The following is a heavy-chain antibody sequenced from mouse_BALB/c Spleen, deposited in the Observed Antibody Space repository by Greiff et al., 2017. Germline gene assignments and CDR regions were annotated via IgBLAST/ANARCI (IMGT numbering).Heavy chain of an antibody. CDR3: ARWTVVAYYFDY. CDR2: IYPGDGDT. J-gene: IGHJ2*01. V-gene: IGHV1-80*01. CDR1: GYAFSSYW. Sequence: QVQLQQSGAELVRPGSSVKISCKASGYAFSSYWMNWVKQRPGQGLEWIGQIYPGDGDTNYNGKFKGKATLTADKSSSTAYMQLSSLTSEDSAVYFCARWTVVAYYFDYWGQGTTLTVSS. D-gene: IGHD1-1*01.